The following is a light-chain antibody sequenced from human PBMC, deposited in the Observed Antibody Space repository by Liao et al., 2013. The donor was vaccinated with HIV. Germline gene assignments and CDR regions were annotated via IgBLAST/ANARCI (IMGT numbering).Light chain of an antibody. CDR3: QVWDSSSDDPYV. Sequence: SYELTQPPSVSVAPGQTARITCGGNSIESKSVHWYQQKPGQAPVVLIFHDNDRPSGNPEXLSASNSGNTATLTISRVEAADEADYYCQVWDSSSDDPYVFGTGTKLSVL. J-gene: IGLJ1*01. CDR2: HDN. CDR1: SIESKS. V-gene: IGLV3-21*01.